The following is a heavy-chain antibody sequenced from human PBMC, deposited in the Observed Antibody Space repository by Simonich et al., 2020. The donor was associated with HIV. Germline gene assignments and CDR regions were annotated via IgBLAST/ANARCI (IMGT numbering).Heavy chain of an antibody. D-gene: IGHD2-2*01. CDR1: GFTFSSHS. Sequence: EVQLVESGGGLVKPGGSLRLSCAASGFTFSSHSMNWVRQAPGQGLEWVSSISSSSSYIYYEDSVKGRFTISRDNAKNSLYLQMNSLRAEETAVYYCARDGRKGSSTSCSDYWGQGTLVTVSS. V-gene: IGHV3-21*01. CDR2: ISSSSSYI. J-gene: IGHJ4*02. CDR3: ARDGRKGSSTSCSDY.